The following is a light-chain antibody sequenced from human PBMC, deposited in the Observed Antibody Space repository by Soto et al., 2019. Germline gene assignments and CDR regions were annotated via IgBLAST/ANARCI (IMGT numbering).Light chain of an antibody. CDR2: EVN. CDR1: SSDIGAYKY. Sequence: QSVLTQPPSASGSRGQSVTISCSGTSSDIGAYKYVSWYQHHSGKVPRLIIYEVNKRPSGVPDRFSGSKSGNTASLIVSGLQAEDEADYYCSSYGGSNNFVVFGGGTQLTVL. CDR3: SSYGGSNNFVV. V-gene: IGLV2-8*01. J-gene: IGLJ2*01.